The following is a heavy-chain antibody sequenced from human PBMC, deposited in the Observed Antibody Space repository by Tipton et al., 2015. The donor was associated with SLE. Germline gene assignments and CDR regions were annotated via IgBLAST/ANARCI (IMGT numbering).Heavy chain of an antibody. CDR3: ARDDPDGESSGIPGDY. Sequence: LRLSCTVSGDSINSGTYYWSWIRQPAGKGLEWIGNIYTSESTNYSPSLKSRVTISLDTSRSQFSLQLSSVTAADTAVYYCARDDPDGESSGIPGDYWGQGTLVTVSS. CDR2: IYTSEST. V-gene: IGHV4-61*09. J-gene: IGHJ4*02. CDR1: GDSINSGTYY. D-gene: IGHD3-22*01.